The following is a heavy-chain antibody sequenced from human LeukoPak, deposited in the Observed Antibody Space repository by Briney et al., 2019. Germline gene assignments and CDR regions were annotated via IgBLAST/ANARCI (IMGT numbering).Heavy chain of an antibody. J-gene: IGHJ4*02. CDR3: VRTGNGGFYDS. Sequence: GGSLRLSCAASGFAFTSLWRGWVRQAPGKRLKWVANIKQDGSTRNYVDSVRGRFTISRDNTKNSVYLQMDSLRVEDTAVYYCVRTGNGGFYDSWGQGILVTVSS. CDR1: GFAFTSLW. CDR2: IKQDGSTR. D-gene: IGHD7-27*01. V-gene: IGHV3-7*01.